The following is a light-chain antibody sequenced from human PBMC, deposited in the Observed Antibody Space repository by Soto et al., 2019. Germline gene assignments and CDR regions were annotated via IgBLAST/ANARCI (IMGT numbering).Light chain of an antibody. V-gene: IGKV3-15*01. CDR1: QSFRGL. CDR3: QQFHNWPRT. CDR2: GAS. Sequence: EVALTQSPVTLSLSPGQRATLSCRASQSFRGLLAWYQQKPGQAPRLLIYGASTRAAGIPARFSGSGSGTEFTLTITSLQSEDFAVYYCQQFHNWPRTFGQGTKVDIK. J-gene: IGKJ1*01.